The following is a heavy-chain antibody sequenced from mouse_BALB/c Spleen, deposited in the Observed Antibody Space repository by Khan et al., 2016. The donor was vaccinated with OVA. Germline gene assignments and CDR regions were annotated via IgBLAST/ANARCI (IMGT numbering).Heavy chain of an antibody. Sequence: QVRLQQSGAEPARPGASQKMSSTASGYTFTSNTMHWIKQRPGQGLHWIGYINPRSGDTNYNQKFNATATLTADKSSSTAYMQLSSLTSEYSAVYYCARRTTSYAMDYWGQGTSVTVTS. CDR3: ARRTTSYAMDY. J-gene: IGHJ4*01. CDR1: GYTFTSNT. V-gene: IGHV1-4*01. D-gene: IGHD1-1*01. CDR2: INPRSGDT.